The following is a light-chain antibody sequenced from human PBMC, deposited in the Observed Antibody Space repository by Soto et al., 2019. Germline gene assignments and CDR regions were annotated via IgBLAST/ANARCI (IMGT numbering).Light chain of an antibody. CDR2: DTS. J-gene: IGKJ4*01. CDR3: QHYVTWPLA. CDR1: RGIGST. Sequence: EVVMTQSPATLSVSPGERATLSCRASRGIGSTLAWYQQKPGQTPRLPIYDTSTRATGVPGRFIGSRSGTEFTLTITSLQSEDFAIYYCQHYVTWPLAFGGGTRVENK. V-gene: IGKV3-15*01.